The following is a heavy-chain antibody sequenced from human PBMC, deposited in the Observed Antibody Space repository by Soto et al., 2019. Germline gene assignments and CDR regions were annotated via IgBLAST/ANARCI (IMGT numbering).Heavy chain of an antibody. CDR1: GDSVSSGSYY. J-gene: IGHJ4*02. CDR2: IYYSGST. D-gene: IGHD5-18*01. CDR3: ARISGYSYGLPPYFDY. V-gene: IGHV4-61*01. Sequence: SETLSLTCTVSGDSVSSGSYYWSWIRQPPGKGLEWIGYIYYSGSTNYNPSLKSRVTISVDTSKNQFSLKLSSVTAADTAVYYCARISGYSYGLPPYFDYWGQGTLVTVSS.